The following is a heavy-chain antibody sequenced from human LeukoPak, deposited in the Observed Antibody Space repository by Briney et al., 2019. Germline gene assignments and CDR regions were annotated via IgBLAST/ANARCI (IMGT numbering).Heavy chain of an antibody. CDR3: ARCGYYDFWSGYNPATFDY. V-gene: IGHV4-39*01. J-gene: IGHJ4*02. Sequence: SETLSLTCTVSSGSISSSSYYWGWIRQPRGKGLEWIGSIYYSGSTYYKPSLKSRVTISVDTSKNQFSLKLTSVTAADTAVYYCARCGYYDFWSGYNPATFDYWGQGTLVTVSS. CDR2: IYYSGST. CDR1: SGSISSSSYY. D-gene: IGHD3-3*01.